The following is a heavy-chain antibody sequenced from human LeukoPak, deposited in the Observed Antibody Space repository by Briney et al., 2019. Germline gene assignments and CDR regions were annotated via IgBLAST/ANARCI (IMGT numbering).Heavy chain of an antibody. CDR1: GGSISSYY. V-gene: IGHV4-59*01. CDR3: ARGITIFGVVIRFDH. J-gene: IGHJ5*02. Sequence: PSETLSLTCTVSGGSISSYYWSWIRQPPGKGLEWIGYIYYSGSTNYNPSLKSRVTISVDTSKNQFSLKLSSVTAADTAVYYCARGITIFGVVIRFDHWGQGTLVTVSS. CDR2: IYYSGST. D-gene: IGHD3-3*01.